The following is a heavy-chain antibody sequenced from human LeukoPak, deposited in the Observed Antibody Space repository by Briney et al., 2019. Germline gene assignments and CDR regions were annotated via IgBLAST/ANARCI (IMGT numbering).Heavy chain of an antibody. J-gene: IGHJ4*02. Sequence: SETLSLTCTVSGDSISSYHWGWIRQPPGKGLEWIGYISYSGSTNYNPSLRSRGTISVDTSKNQFSLKLSSVTAADTAVFYCARVGRGDHTWGSYYFDHWGQGTLVTVSS. CDR1: GDSISSYH. CDR2: ISYSGST. V-gene: IGHV4-59*01. CDR3: ARVGRGDHTWGSYYFDH. D-gene: IGHD3-16*01.